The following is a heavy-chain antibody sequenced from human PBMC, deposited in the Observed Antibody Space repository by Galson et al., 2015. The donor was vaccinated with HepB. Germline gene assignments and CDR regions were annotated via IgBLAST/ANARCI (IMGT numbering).Heavy chain of an antibody. J-gene: IGHJ4*02. CDR2: VYAGGTT. V-gene: IGHV3-53*01. CDR3: ARGPLRYLDY. CDR1: GFTVSSNY. D-gene: IGHD5-12*01. Sequence: SLRLSCAASGFTVSSNYMSWVRQAPGKGLEWVSVVYAGGTTYYADSVKGRFTISRDISKNTLSLEINTGRLEDTAVYYCARGPLRYLDYWGQGAQVTVSS.